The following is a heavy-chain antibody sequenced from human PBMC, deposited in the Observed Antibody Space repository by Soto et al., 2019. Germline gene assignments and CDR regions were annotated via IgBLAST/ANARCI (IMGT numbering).Heavy chain of an antibody. CDR1: GGSISSGGYY. J-gene: IGHJ4*02. CDR2: IYYSGST. CDR3: ARWPQLGPRFDY. D-gene: IGHD1-1*01. V-gene: IGHV4-31*03. Sequence: QVQLQESGPGLVKPSQTLSLTCSVSGGSISSGGYYWSWIRQHPVQGLEWIGYIYYSGSTYYNPTLKSRVTISVDTSKNQFSLKLSSVTAADTAVYYCARWPQLGPRFDYWGQGTLVTVAS.